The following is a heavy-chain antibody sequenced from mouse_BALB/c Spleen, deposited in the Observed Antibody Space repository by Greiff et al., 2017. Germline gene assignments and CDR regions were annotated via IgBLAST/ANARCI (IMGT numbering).Heavy chain of an antibody. D-gene: IGHD2-14*01. CDR1: GYSFTSYW. V-gene: IGHV1S127*01. Sequence: QVQLQQSGPQLVRPGASVKISCKASGYSFTSYWMHWVKQRPGQGLEWIGMIDPSDSETRLNQKFKDKATLTVDKSSSTAYMQLSSPTSEDSAVYYCAREGGTPYYFDYWGQGTTLTVSS. CDR3: AREGGTPYYFDY. CDR2: IDPSDSET. J-gene: IGHJ2*01.